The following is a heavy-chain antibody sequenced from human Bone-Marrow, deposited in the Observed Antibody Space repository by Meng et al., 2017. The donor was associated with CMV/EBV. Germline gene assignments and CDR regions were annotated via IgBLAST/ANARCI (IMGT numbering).Heavy chain of an antibody. V-gene: IGHV1-8*01. Sequence: ASVKVSCKASGYTFTSYEINWVRQATGQGLEWMGWMNTNSGNTGYAQKFQGRVTMTRNTSISTAYMELSSVRSEEKAGYYCANVRSSELGGKWGQGTLVTVSS. CDR1: GYTFTSYE. J-gene: IGHJ4*02. D-gene: IGHD3-16*01. CDR3: ANVRSSELGGK. CDR2: MNTNSGNT.